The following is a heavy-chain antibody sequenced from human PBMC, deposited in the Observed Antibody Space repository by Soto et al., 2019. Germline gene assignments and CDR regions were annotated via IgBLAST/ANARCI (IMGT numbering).Heavy chain of an antibody. Sequence: SETLSITCTVSGASISTSNWWSWVRQPPGKGLEWIGEIYHSGAINYSPSFYTRITISVDKSENQFSLKLSSVTAADTAVYYCARVSMGEWMMHYFDYWGQGALVTVSS. D-gene: IGHD3-3*01. CDR2: IYHSGAI. V-gene: IGHV4-4*02. CDR1: GASISTSNW. CDR3: ARVSMGEWMMHYFDY. J-gene: IGHJ4*02.